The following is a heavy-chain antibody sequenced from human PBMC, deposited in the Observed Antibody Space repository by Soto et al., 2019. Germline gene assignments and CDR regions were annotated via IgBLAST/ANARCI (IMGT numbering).Heavy chain of an antibody. Sequence: EVQLVESGGGLVQPGGSLRFSCAASGFTFSSYWMHWVRQAPGKGLVWVSRINSDGSSTSYADSVKGRFTISRDNAKKTLYLQMTSLRAEDTAVYYCAVAVAGPTAIGYWGQGTLVTVSS. CDR3: AVAVAGPTAIGY. J-gene: IGHJ4*02. D-gene: IGHD6-19*01. CDR1: GFTFSSYW. CDR2: INSDGSST. V-gene: IGHV3-74*01.